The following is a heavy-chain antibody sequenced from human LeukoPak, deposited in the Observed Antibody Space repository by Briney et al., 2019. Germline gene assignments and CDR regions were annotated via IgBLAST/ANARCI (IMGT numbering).Heavy chain of an antibody. CDR2: INPSGGST. D-gene: IGHD1-26*01. J-gene: IGHJ4*02. CDR1: GHTFTSYY. CDR3: ARGNQWELLRY. V-gene: IGHV1-46*01. Sequence: ASVKVSCKASGHTFTSYYMHWVRQAPGQGLEWMGIINPSGGSTSYAQKFQGRVTMTRDMSTSTVYMELSSLRSEDTAVYYCARGNQWELLRYWGQGTLVTVSS.